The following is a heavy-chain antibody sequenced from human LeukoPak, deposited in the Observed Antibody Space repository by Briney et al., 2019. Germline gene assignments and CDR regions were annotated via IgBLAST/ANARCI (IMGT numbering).Heavy chain of an antibody. CDR3: ARELDGSGSLNGY. CDR2: IYHSGST. V-gene: IGHV4-30-2*01. Sequence: SETLSLTCTVSGGSISSGGYYWSWIRQPPGKGLEWIGYIYHSGSTYYNPSLKSRVTISVDRSKNQFSLKLSSVTAADAAVYYCARELDGSGSLNGYWGQGTLVTVSS. CDR1: GGSISSGGYY. J-gene: IGHJ4*02. D-gene: IGHD3-10*01.